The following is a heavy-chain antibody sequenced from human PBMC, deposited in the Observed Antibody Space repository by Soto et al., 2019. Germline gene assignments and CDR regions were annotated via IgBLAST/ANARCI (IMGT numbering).Heavy chain of an antibody. J-gene: IGHJ5*02. V-gene: IGHV1-8*01. CDR1: GYTFTSYD. CDR2: MNLNSGNT. D-gene: IGHD3-16*02. CDR3: ARASWGDYVWGSYRYWFDP. Sequence: QVQLVQSGAEVKKPGASVKVSCKASGYTFTSYDINWVRQATGQGLEWMGWMNLNSGNTGYAQKFQGRVTMTRNTSISTAYMELSSLRSEDTAVYYCARASWGDYVWGSYRYWFDPWGQGTLVTVSS.